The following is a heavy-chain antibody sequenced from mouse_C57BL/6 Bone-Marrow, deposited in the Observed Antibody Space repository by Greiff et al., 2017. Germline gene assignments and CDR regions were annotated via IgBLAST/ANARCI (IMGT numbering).Heavy chain of an antibody. CDR1: GFNIKDDY. CDR2: IVPENGDT. V-gene: IGHV14-4*01. Sequence: EVKLVESGAELVRPGASVKLSCTASGFNIKDDYMHWVKQRPEQGLEWIGWIVPENGDTEYASKFQGKATITAATASNTAYLQLSSLTSEDTAVYYCTTLSYGNYDYFDYWGQGTTLTVSS. J-gene: IGHJ2*01. CDR3: TTLSYGNYDYFDY. D-gene: IGHD2-1*01.